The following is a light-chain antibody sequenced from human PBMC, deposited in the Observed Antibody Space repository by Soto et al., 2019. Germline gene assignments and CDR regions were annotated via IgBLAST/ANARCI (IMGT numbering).Light chain of an antibody. CDR2: DVT. CDR3: CSYAGSYTYV. V-gene: IGLV2-14*03. CDR1: SNDVGLYNY. J-gene: IGLJ1*01. Sequence: QSALTQPASVSGSPGQSITISCTGSSNDVGLYNYVSWYQQHPGKAPKLVISDVTNRPSGVSDRFSGSKSGNTASLTISGLQAEDEADYYCCSYAGSYTYVFGTGTKLTVL.